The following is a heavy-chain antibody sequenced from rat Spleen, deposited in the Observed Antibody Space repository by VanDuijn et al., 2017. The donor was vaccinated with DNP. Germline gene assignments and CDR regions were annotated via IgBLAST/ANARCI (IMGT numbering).Heavy chain of an antibody. Sequence: EVQLVESGGGLVQPGRSLKLSCAASGFSFSDYNLAWVRQAPKKGLEWVAVIIYDGSRPYYRDSVKGRFTISRDNAKSTLYLQMDSLGSEETATYYCARHMDSGPYYAMDAWGQGTSVTVSS. CDR1: GFSFSDYN. CDR3: ARHMDSGPYYAMDA. J-gene: IGHJ4*01. D-gene: IGHD4-3*01. CDR2: IIYDGSRP. V-gene: IGHV5S10*01.